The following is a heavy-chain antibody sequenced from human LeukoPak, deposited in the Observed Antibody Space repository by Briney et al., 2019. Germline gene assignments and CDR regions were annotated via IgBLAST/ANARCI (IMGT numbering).Heavy chain of an antibody. V-gene: IGHV3-23*01. J-gene: IGHJ2*01. CDR1: GFTFSSYA. Sequence: GGSLRLSCAASGFTFSSYAMSWVRQAPGKGLEWVSAISGSGGSTYYADSVKGRFTISRDNSKNTLYLQVNILRAEDTALYYCAKTSPHETTVGPYWFFDLWGRGTLVTVSS. CDR2: ISGSGGST. CDR3: AKTSPHETTVGPYWFFDL. D-gene: IGHD4-23*01.